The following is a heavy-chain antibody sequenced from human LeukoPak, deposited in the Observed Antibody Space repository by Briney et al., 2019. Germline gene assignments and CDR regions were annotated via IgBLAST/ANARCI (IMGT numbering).Heavy chain of an antibody. V-gene: IGHV3-7*03. CDR2: IKPDGTTK. D-gene: IGHD6-13*01. J-gene: IGHJ4*02. CDR3: ARSIPYGTTWYGRSDY. Sequence: PGGSLRLSCVASGLTFNNYNMNWVRQAPGKGLEWVANIKPDGTTKFYVDSVKGRFTISRDNALNSLYLQMNSLRAEDTAIYYCARSIPYGTTWYGRSDYWGQGTLVTVSS. CDR1: GLTFNNYN.